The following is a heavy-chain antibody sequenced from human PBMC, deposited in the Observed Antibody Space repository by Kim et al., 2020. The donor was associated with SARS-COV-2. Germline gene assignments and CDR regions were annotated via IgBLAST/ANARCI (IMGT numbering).Heavy chain of an antibody. Sequence: SETLSLICTVSGGYISSSRFYWGWIRQSPGKGLEWIGDIYYLGNKYYNPSLQSRVTMSVDRSADQFSLKLSSVTAADTGLYYCSRHPTHMADATHAFDV. CDR1: GGYISSSRFY. CDR3: SRHPTHMADATHAFDV. J-gene: IGHJ3*01. V-gene: IGHV4-39*01. CDR2: IYYLGNK. D-gene: IGHD2-21*01.